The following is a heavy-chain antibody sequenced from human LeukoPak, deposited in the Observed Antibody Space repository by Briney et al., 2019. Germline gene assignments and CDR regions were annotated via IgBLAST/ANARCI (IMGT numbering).Heavy chain of an antibody. J-gene: IGHJ4*02. Sequence: GGSLRLSCAAPGFTFSSYSMNWVRQAPGKGLEWVSSISSSSSYIYYADSVKGRFTISRDDAKNSLYLQMNSLRAEDTAVYYCARDQVSLYSSSSGDEYYFDYWGQGTLVTVSS. CDR3: ARDQVSLYSSSSGDEYYFDY. CDR1: GFTFSSYS. V-gene: IGHV3-21*01. CDR2: ISSSSSYI. D-gene: IGHD6-6*01.